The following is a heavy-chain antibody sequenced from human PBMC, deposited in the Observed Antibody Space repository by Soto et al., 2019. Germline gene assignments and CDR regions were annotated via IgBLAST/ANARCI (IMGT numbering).Heavy chain of an antibody. CDR3: ARLDCTTLDCTG. J-gene: IGHJ4*02. V-gene: IGHV3-74*01. D-gene: IGHD2-8*01. CDR2: INGDGST. CDR1: GFTFSNSW. Sequence: EVQMEESGGGLVQPGGSLRLSCAASGFTFSNSWMHWVRQAPGKGLVWVSRINGDGSTNYADFVKGRFTISRDNAKNTVYLQMNSLRAEDTAIYFCARLDCTTLDCTGWGLGTLVTVSS.